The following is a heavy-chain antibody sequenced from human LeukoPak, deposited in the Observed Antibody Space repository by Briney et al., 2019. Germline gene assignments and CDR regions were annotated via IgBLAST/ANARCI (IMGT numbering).Heavy chain of an antibody. CDR3: VSGPGGASY. Sequence: VGSLRLSCAASGFTFSSYWMHWVRQAPGKGLVWVSRIDSDRGSTSYADSVKGRFTISRDNAKNTLFLQMNSLRGDDTAVYYCVSGPGGASYWGQGTLVTVSS. CDR1: GFTFSSYW. CDR2: IDSDRGST. V-gene: IGHV3-74*01. J-gene: IGHJ4*02. D-gene: IGHD3-10*01.